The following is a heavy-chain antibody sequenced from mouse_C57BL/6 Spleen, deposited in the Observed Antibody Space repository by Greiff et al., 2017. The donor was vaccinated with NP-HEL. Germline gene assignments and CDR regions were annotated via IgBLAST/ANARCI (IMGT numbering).Heavy chain of an antibody. CDR3: ARDSGLQRYAMDY. D-gene: IGHD1-3*01. V-gene: IGHV5-16*01. J-gene: IGHJ4*01. CDR1: GFTFSDYY. CDR2: INYDGSST. Sequence: EVQLVESEGGLVQPGSSMKLSCTASGFTFSDYYMAWVRQVPEKGLEWVAHINYDGSSTYYLDSLKSRFIISRDNAKNILYLQMSSLKSEDTATYYCARDSGLQRYAMDYWGQGTSVTVSS.